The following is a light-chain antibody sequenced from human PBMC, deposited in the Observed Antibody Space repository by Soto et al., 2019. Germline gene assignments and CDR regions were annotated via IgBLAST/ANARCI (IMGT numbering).Light chain of an antibody. CDR2: DAS. Sequence: EIVCIQYPATLSSFPVDRATLSCRASESVSRNLAWYQQKPGQAPRLLIYDASTRATGIPDRFSGGGSGTEFTLTISSLQSEDFVVYYCQQYKSWPPITFGQGTRLEIK. CDR3: QQYKSWPPIT. CDR1: ESVSRN. V-gene: IGKV3-15*01. J-gene: IGKJ5*01.